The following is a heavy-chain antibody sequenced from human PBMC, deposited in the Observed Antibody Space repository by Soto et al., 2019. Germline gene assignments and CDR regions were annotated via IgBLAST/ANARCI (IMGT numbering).Heavy chain of an antibody. V-gene: IGHV4-31*03. CDR2: IYYSGST. CDR1: GGSISGGYY. J-gene: IGHJ6*03. CDR3: ARVLDRTPSSSYYYMDV. Sequence: QVQLQESGPGLVKPSQILSLTCTVSGGSISGGYYWSWIRQHPGKGLEWIGYIYYSGSTIYNPSLKSRVTISVDTSKNQFSMKLSSVTAADTAVYYCARVLDRTPSSSYYYMDVWGKGATVTVSS. D-gene: IGHD2-15*01.